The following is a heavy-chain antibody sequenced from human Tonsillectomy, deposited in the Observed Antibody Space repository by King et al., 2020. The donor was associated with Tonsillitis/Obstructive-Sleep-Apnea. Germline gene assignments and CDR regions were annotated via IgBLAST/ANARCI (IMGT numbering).Heavy chain of an antibody. V-gene: IGHV3-21*01. CDR2: ISSSSRYI. CDR3: ARGGAAVVSGVDY. Sequence: EQLVQSGGGLVKPGGSLRLSCAASGFTFRSYSMNWVRHAPGRGLEWFSSISSSSRYIYYADSVKGRFTISRDNAKNSLYLQMDSLRAEDTAVYYCARGGAAVVSGVDYWGQGALVTVSS. CDR1: GFTFRSYS. J-gene: IGHJ4*02. D-gene: IGHD4-23*01.